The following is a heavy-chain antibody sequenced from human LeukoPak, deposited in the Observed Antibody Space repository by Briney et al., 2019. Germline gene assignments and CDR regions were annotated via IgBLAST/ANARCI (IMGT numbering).Heavy chain of an antibody. V-gene: IGHV1-69*04. D-gene: IGHD7-27*01. CDR1: GGTFSSYA. CDR3: ATLLTADAFDI. J-gene: IGHJ3*02. CDR2: IIPILGIA. Sequence: SVKVSCKASGGTFSSYAISWVRQAPGQGLEWMGRIIPILGIANYAQKFQGRVTITADKSTSTAYMELSSLRSDDTAVYYCATLLTADAFDIWGQGTMVTVSS.